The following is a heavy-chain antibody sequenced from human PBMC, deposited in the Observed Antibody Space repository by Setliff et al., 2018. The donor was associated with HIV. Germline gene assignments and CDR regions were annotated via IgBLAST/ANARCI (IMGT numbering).Heavy chain of an antibody. CDR1: GYSLSSDYY. Sequence: SETLSLTCAVSGYSLSSDYYWGWIRQPPGKGLEWIASIYHSGSTYYNPSLKSRVIISVDTSKNQFSLKVRSVTAADTAVYYCARDPPGYGDANDYWGQGTLVTVSS. CDR3: ARDPPGYGDANDY. V-gene: IGHV4-38-2*02. J-gene: IGHJ4*02. CDR2: IYHSGST. D-gene: IGHD4-17*01.